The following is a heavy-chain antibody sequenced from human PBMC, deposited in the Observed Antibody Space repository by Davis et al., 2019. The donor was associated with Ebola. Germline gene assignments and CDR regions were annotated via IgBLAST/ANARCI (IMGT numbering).Heavy chain of an antibody. D-gene: IGHD6-13*01. CDR3: AKQGSWNYRD. Sequence: GGSLRLSCAASGFTFSTYAMSWVRQAPGKGLEWVSTLSATGSHSYYADSVRGRFTISRDNSKSTLYLQMSSLRDEDTAVYYCAKQGSWNYRDWGQGTLLTVSS. V-gene: IGHV3-23*01. CDR1: GFTFSTYA. J-gene: IGHJ4*02. CDR2: LSATGSHS.